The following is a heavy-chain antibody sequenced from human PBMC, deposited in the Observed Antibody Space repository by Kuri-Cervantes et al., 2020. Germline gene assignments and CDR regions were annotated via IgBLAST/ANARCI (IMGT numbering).Heavy chain of an antibody. CDR3: ARTNQLLRWFDP. D-gene: IGHD2-2*01. CDR1: RDTFSTYT. CDR2: IIPFLGST. V-gene: IGHV1-69*06. Sequence: SVKVSCKTSRDTFSTYTIHWVRQAPGQGLEWPGGIIPFLGSTRLAQRFQGRVTITADKSASAVHMELSSLTSDDTAVYYCARTNQLLRWFDPWGQGTVVTDSS. J-gene: IGHJ5*02.